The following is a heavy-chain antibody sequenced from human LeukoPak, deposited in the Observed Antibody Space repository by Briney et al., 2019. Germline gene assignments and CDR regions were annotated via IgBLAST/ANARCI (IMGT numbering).Heavy chain of an antibody. Sequence: GGSLRLSCAASGFTFSSYAMSWVRQAPGTGLEWVSGISGSGGRTFNAGSVKGRFTITRDNSKNTLYLQMNSLRAEDTAVYYCAKDRTTFGVITGYGMDVWGQGTTVTVSS. D-gene: IGHD3-3*01. CDR2: ISGSGGRT. J-gene: IGHJ6*02. V-gene: IGHV3-23*01. CDR1: GFTFSSYA. CDR3: AKDRTTFGVITGYGMDV.